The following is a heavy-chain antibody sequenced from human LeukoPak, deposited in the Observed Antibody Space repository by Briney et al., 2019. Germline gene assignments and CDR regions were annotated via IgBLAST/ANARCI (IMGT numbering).Heavy chain of an antibody. V-gene: IGHV1-8*01. D-gene: IGHD6-19*01. J-gene: IGHJ3*02. Sequence: ASVKVSCKASGYTSTSYDINWVRQATGQGLEWMGWMNPNSGNTGYAQKFQGRVTMTRNTSISTAYMELSSLRSEDTAVYYCAKSSGWYSDAFDIWGQGTMVTVSS. CDR1: GYTSTSYD. CDR2: MNPNSGNT. CDR3: AKSSGWYSDAFDI.